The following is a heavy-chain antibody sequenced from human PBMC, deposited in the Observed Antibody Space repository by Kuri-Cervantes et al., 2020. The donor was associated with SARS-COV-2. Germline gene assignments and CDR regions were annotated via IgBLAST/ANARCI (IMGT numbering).Heavy chain of an antibody. CDR3: ARGYRYNLPYFDY. Sequence: LSLTCAASGFTFSSYSMNWVRQAPGKGLEWVSSISSSSSYIYYADSVKGRFIISRDNAKNSLYLQMNSLRAEDTAVYYCARGYRYNLPYFDYWGQGTLVTVSS. CDR2: ISSSSSYI. D-gene: IGHD1-1*01. V-gene: IGHV3-21*01. CDR1: GFTFSSYS. J-gene: IGHJ4*02.